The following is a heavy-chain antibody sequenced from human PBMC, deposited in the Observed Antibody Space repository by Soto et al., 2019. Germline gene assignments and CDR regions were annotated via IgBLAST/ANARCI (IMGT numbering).Heavy chain of an antibody. CDR3: ARQAYFGSGTYYSGY. CDR2: IYPGDSDA. V-gene: IGHV5-51*01. D-gene: IGHD3-10*01. J-gene: IGHJ4*02. Sequence: PGESLKISCKASGYNFISYWIAWVRQMPGKGLEWMGIIYPGDSDATYSPSFEGQVTFSVDKSITTAYLQWISLKASDTAMYYCARQAYFGSGTYYSGYWGQGTQFPVSS. CDR1: GYNFISYW.